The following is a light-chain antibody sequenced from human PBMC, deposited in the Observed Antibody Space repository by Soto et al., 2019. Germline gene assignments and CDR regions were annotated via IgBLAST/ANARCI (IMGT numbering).Light chain of an antibody. CDR1: HRVSSY. CDR2: GAS. CDR3: QQYNNWPLT. V-gene: IGKV3-15*01. Sequence: DIVMTQSPSTLSVSPGERDTLSCRASHRVSSYLAWYQQRPGQAPRLLIYGASTRATGIPARFSGSASGTEFTLTISSLQSEDFAIYYCQQYNNWPLTFGGGTKVDI. J-gene: IGKJ4*01.